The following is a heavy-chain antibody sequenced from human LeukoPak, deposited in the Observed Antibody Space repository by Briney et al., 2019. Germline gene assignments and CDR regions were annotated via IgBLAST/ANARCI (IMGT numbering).Heavy chain of an antibody. CDR2: ISYDGSNK. J-gene: IGHJ4*02. CDR3: AKDGRWELLPTYFDY. V-gene: IGHV3-30*18. CDR1: GFTFSSYG. Sequence: GGSLRLSCAASGFTFSSYGMHWVRQAPGKGLEWVAVISYDGSNKYYADSVKGRFTISRDSSKNTLYLQMNSLRAEDTAVYYCAKDGRWELLPTYFDYWGQGTLVTVSS. D-gene: IGHD1-26*01.